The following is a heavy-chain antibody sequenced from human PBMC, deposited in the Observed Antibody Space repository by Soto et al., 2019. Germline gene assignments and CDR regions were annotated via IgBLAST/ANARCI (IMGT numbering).Heavy chain of an antibody. CDR2: ISYDGSYQ. V-gene: IGHV3-30*18. CDR3: AKGGEVGGVLGDH. J-gene: IGHJ4*02. D-gene: IGHD1-26*01. Sequence: QVQLVESGGGVVQPGTSLRLSCEPSGFAFNKFGMHWVRQAPGKGLEWVAFISYDGSYQYYADSVQGRLTITRDNSMNTLNMQVNSLRREDTAVYYCAKGGEVGGVLGDHWGQGTLVTVSS. CDR1: GFAFNKFG.